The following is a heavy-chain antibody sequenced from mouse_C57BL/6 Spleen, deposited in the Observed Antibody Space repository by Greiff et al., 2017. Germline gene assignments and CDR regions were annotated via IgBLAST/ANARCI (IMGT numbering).Heavy chain of an antibody. CDR2: ISSGGDYI. D-gene: IGHD1-1*01. CDR3: TREGLITTVVADYFDY. J-gene: IGHJ2*01. CDR1: GFTFSSYA. V-gene: IGHV5-9-1*02. Sequence: EVKVEESGEGLVKPGGSLKLSCAASGFTFSSYAMSWVRQTPEKRLEWVAYISSGGDYIYYADTVKGRFTISRDNARNTLYLQMSSLKSEDTAMYYCTREGLITTVVADYFDYWGQGTTLTVSS.